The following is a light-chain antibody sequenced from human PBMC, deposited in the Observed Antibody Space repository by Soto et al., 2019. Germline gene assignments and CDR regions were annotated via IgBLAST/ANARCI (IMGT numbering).Light chain of an antibody. V-gene: IGKV3-20*01. CDR1: QSVTRTY. J-gene: IGKJ3*01. Sequence: PGARATLSCRASQSVTRTYLAWYQQKPGQAPRLLIHDASSRASGIPDRFTGSGSGTNFTLTISRLEPEDFAVYYCQQHFGTPFTFGPGTKVDIK. CDR3: QQHFGTPFT. CDR2: DAS.